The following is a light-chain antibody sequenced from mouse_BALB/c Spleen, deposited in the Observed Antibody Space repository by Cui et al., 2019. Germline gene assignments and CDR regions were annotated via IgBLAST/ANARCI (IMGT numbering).Light chain of an antibody. CDR1: QSLVHSNGNNY. CDR3: SQRTHVPPYT. V-gene: IGKV1-110*01. CDR2: KVS. J-gene: IGKJ2*01. Sequence: DVVMPQTPLSLPVSLGDSASISCRSSQSLVHSNGNNYLHWYLQKPGQSPKLLINKVSNRFSGGPDRFSSSGAGTDFTLKISRVEAEDLGVYFCSQRTHVPPYTFGGGTKLEIK.